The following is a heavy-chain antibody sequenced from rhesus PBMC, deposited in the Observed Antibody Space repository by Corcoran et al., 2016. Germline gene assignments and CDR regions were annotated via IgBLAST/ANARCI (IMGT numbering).Heavy chain of an antibody. CDR1: GFTFSNSR. J-gene: IGHJ4*01. CDR2: IISRADGGTA. CDR3: ARGLVGY. D-gene: IGHD1-44*01. V-gene: IGHV3S11*01. Sequence: EVQLVESGGGLVQPGGSLRLSCAVSGFTFSNSRMTWVRQAPGKGREWVGCIISRADGGTAAYDDSVKGRFTISRDDSKTTLYLQMNSLNTEDTAVYYCARGLVGYWGQGVLVTVSA.